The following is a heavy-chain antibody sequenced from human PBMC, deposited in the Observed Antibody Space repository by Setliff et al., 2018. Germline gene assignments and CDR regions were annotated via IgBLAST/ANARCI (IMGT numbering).Heavy chain of an antibody. J-gene: IGHJ6*03. V-gene: IGHV3-48*01. CDR2: ISYSSGSI. CDR3: VRALAYYYMDV. CDR1: GSTFSSYS. Sequence: GGSLRLSCEASGSTFSSYSMNWVRQAPGKGLEWVAHISYSSGSISYADSVKGRFTISRDNAKNSLYLQMNSLRAEDTAIYYCVRALAYYYMDVWGKGTTVTVSS.